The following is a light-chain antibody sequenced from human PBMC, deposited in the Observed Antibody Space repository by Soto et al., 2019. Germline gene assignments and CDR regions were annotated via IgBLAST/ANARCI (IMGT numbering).Light chain of an antibody. V-gene: IGKV1-27*01. CDR3: QKYNNVPLT. CDR2: AAS. J-gene: IGKJ3*01. Sequence: DIQMTQSPSSLSATIGDRVTITCRASQGIGNYLAWYQQKPGKVPKLLIYAASTLQSGVPSRFSGSGSGTDFTLTISSLQLEDVATYYCQKYNNVPLTFGPGTKVDIK. CDR1: QGIGNY.